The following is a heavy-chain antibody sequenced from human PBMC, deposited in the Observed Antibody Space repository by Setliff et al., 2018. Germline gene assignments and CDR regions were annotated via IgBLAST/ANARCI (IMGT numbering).Heavy chain of an antibody. CDR1: GYIFTGYY. V-gene: IGHV1-2*06. CDR2: FNPNSGDT. J-gene: IGHJ4*02. D-gene: IGHD1-26*01. Sequence: ASVKVSCKASGYIFTGYYIHWVRQAPGQGLEWMGRFNPNSGDTNSAQKFQGRVTMTRDTSISTAYMELSRLKYDDTAVYYCARDPKLVGAPEGAFDYWGQGTQVTSPQ. CDR3: ARDPKLVGAPEGAFDY.